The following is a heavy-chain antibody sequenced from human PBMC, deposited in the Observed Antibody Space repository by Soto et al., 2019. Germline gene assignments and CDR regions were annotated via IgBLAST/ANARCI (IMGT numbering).Heavy chain of an antibody. Sequence: QVQLVESGGGVVQPGRSLCLSYAASGFTFSSYGMQWVRQAPGKGLEWVAVIWHDGSNQYYADSVKGRFTISRDNSNNSLYLQLNSLRAEDTAVYYCARERGQIDYWGQGTLVTVSS. CDR2: IWHDGSNQ. CDR3: ARERGQIDY. J-gene: IGHJ4*02. CDR1: GFTFSSYG. V-gene: IGHV3-33*01.